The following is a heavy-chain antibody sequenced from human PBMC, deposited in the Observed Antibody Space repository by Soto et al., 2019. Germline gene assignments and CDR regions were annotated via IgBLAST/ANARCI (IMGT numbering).Heavy chain of an antibody. D-gene: IGHD1-1*01. CDR3: ARCGTTGGLDV. J-gene: IGHJ4*02. CDR2: TSYDGSNK. Sequence: QVHLVESGGGVVQPGTSLRLSCVGSGFTFRSFVIHWVRQAPGKGLEWVALTSYDGSNKYYDDSVKGRFTISRDNSRNTVDLQMDSLRLEATALYYSARCGTTGGLDVWGQGTLVSVSS. V-gene: IGHV3-30*19. CDR1: GFTFRSFV.